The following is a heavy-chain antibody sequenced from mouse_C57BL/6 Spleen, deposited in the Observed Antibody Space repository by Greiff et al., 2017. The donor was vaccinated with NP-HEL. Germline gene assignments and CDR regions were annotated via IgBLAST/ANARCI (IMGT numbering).Heavy chain of an antibody. Sequence: QVQLQQPGAELVKPGASVKMSCKASGYTFTSYWITWVKQRPGQGLEWIGDIYPGSGSTNYNEKFKSKATLTVDTSSSTAYMQLSSLTSEDSAVYYCARTPFTTVVATKAYWGQGTLVTVSA. V-gene: IGHV1-55*01. D-gene: IGHD1-1*01. CDR3: ARTPFTTVVATKAY. J-gene: IGHJ3*01. CDR1: GYTFTSYW. CDR2: IYPGSGST.